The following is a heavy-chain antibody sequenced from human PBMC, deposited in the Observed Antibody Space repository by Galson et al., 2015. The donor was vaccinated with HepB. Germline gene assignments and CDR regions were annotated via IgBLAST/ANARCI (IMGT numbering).Heavy chain of an antibody. CDR1: GYSFTKYW. D-gene: IGHD4-17*01. CDR2: IHPDDSDS. CDR3: ARVHYGDHGLDAFDI. Sequence: QSGAEVKKPGETLKISCKGSGYSFTKYWIGWVRQMPGKGLEWMGIIHPDDSDSRYSPSLQGQVTISADKSSSTAYLQWSSLEASDTAMYHCARVHYGDHGLDAFDIWGQGTMVTVSS. V-gene: IGHV5-51*03. J-gene: IGHJ3*02.